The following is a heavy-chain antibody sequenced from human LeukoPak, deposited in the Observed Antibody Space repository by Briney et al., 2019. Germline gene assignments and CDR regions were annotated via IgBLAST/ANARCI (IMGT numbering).Heavy chain of an antibody. D-gene: IGHD3-22*01. CDR3: ARDEGSAYPFDY. Sequence: PSETLSLTCTVSGGSISSSSYYWGWIRQPAGKGLEWIGSIYYSGSTYYNPSLKSRVTISVDTSKNQFSLNLNSVTAADTAVYFCARDEGSAYPFDYWGQGTLVTVSS. CDR1: GGSISSSSYY. CDR2: IYYSGST. J-gene: IGHJ4*02. V-gene: IGHV4-39*07.